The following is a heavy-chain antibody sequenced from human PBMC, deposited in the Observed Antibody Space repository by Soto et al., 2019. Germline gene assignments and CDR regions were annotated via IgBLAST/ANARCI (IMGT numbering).Heavy chain of an antibody. V-gene: IGHV3-7*01. CDR2: IKQDGSEK. CDR3: ARDGYYYYYGMDV. Sequence: PGVSLRLSCAASGFTFSSSWMTWVRQAPGKGLEWVANIKQDGSEKYYVDSVRGRFTISRDNAKNSLYLQMNSLRAEDTAVYYCARDGYYYYYGMDVWGQGTTVTVSS. CDR1: GFTFSSSW. J-gene: IGHJ6*02.